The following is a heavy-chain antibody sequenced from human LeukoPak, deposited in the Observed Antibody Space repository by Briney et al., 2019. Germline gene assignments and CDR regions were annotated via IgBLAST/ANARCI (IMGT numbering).Heavy chain of an antibody. CDR2: INPNSGGT. CDR3: ARARGAFNRLDY. Sequence: ASVKVSCTASGYTFTSYYMHWVRQAPGQRLEWMGWINPNSGGTNYAQKFQGRVTMTRDTSISTAYMELSRLRSDDTAVYYCARARGAFNRLDYWGQGTLVTVSS. D-gene: IGHD1-26*01. CDR1: GYTFTSYY. V-gene: IGHV1-2*02. J-gene: IGHJ4*02.